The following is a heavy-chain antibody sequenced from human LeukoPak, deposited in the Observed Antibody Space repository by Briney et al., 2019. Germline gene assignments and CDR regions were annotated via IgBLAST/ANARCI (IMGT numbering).Heavy chain of an antibody. Sequence: PGGSLRLSCAASGFTFSNYGMHWVRQVPGKGLEWVAAIWFDGVRKYYADSVKGRLTISRDNSKNTLYLQMNSLRAEDTAVYYCARDLADSRAFGAFDMWGQGTMVTVSS. J-gene: IGHJ3*02. V-gene: IGHV3-33*01. CDR3: ARDLADSRAFGAFDM. CDR1: GFTFSNYG. D-gene: IGHD3-22*01. CDR2: IWFDGVRK.